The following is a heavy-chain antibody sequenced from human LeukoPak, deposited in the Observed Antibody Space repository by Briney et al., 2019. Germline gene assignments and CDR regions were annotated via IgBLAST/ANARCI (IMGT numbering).Heavy chain of an antibody. CDR3: ARDSYVPAAHYYYGMDV. D-gene: IGHD2-2*01. Sequence: HSGGSLRLSCAASGFTFSSYAMHWVRQAPGKGLEWVAVISYDGSNKYYADSVKGRFAISRDNSKNTLYLQMNSLRAEDTAVYYCARDSYVPAAHYYYGMDVWGQGTTVTVSS. J-gene: IGHJ6*02. V-gene: IGHV3-30*09. CDR2: ISYDGSNK. CDR1: GFTFSSYA.